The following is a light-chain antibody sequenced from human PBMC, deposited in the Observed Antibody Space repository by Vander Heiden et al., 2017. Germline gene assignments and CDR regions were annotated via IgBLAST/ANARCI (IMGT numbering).Light chain of an antibody. J-gene: IGLJ2*01. CDR1: SSNIGSNT. V-gene: IGLV1-44*01. CDR2: SNK. Sequence: QSVLPPPPSASGPPGPTVPVPSSGSSSNIGSNTVNWYQQLPGTAPKLLIYSNKQRPSGGPDRCSCSKSGTSASLAISGLQSEDEADYYCAAWDDSLNGPVFGGGTKLTVL. CDR3: AAWDDSLNGPV.